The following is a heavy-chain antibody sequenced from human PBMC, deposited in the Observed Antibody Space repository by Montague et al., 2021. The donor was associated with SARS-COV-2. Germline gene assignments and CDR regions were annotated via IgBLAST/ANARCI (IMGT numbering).Heavy chain of an antibody. Sequence: SETLSLTCTVSVDSISSSSYYWGWIRQPPGKGLEWIGSINNRGNTYNNPSLRSRVSISVDTSKNQFSLNVKSVTAADTGLFYCVRVTHPRSAWPYYMDVWGKGTTVTV. CDR2: INNRGNT. D-gene: IGHD4-11*01. V-gene: IGHV4-39*01. CDR1: VDSISSSSYY. J-gene: IGHJ6*03. CDR3: VRVTHPRSAWPYYMDV.